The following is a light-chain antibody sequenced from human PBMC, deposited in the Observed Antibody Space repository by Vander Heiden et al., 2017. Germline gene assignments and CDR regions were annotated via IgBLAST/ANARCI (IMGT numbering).Light chain of an antibody. V-gene: IGKV3-11*01. CDR2: QPS. J-gene: IGKJ1*01. CDR1: HSVRSY. CDR3: QNRSGWIPET. Sequence: IMFTHPPATLSLSRGEGATPSSTASHSVRSYLSYYLHKPVQAPRLLIYQPSNKPTGIPGRFSGTGSGTDFTLTISSIEHEDSAVYYCQNRSGWIPETFGQGTKVEIK.